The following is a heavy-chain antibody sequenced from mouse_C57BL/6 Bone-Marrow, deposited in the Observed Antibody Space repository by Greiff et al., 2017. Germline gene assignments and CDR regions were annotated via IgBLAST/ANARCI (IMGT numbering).Heavy chain of an antibody. CDR1: GYTFNDYE. D-gene: IGHD2-4*01. Sequence: VQLQQSGAELVRPGASVTLSCKASGYTFNDYEMHWVKQTPVHGLEWIGAIDPETGGTAYTQKFKGKAILTADKSASTAYMELRSLTSEDSAVYYCTKSIYYDYDAWFAYWGQGTLVTVSA. CDR3: TKSIYYDYDAWFAY. CDR2: IDPETGGT. J-gene: IGHJ3*01. V-gene: IGHV1-15*01.